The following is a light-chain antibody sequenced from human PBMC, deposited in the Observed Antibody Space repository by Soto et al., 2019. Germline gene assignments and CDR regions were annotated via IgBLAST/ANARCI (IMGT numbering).Light chain of an antibody. CDR3: CSYAGSPRYV. CDR1: RSNIGNNA. J-gene: IGLJ1*01. Sequence: QSVLTQPPSASGTPGQRVTISCSGSRSNIGNNAVSWYQQFPGTAPKLLIYNNNQRPSGVPDRFSGSKSGTSASLAISGLQSEDEADYYCCSYAGSPRYVLGAGTKLTVL. V-gene: IGLV1-44*01. CDR2: NNN.